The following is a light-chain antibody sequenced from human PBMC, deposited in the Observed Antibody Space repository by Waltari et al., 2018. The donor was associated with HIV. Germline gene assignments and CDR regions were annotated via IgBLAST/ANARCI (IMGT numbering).Light chain of an antibody. CDR1: SSDVGSYNL. Sequence: QSALTQPASVSGSPGQSLPISCTGSSSDVGSYNLVSWYQQHPGKAPKLMIYEVINRPSGVSNRFSGSKSGNTASLTISGLQAEDEADYYCCSYAGSSNWVFGGGTKLTVL. J-gene: IGLJ3*02. CDR3: CSYAGSSNWV. CDR2: EVI. V-gene: IGLV2-23*02.